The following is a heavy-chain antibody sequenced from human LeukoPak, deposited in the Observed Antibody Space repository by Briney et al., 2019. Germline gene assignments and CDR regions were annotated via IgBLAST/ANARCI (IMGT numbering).Heavy chain of an antibody. D-gene: IGHD3/OR15-3a*01. J-gene: IGHJ5*02. CDR3: ARHNGLSFCDP. V-gene: IGHV4-30-2*01. CDR1: GGSISSRGT. CDR2: IYHSGTT. Sequence: SQTLSLPCAVSGGSISSRGTWSWIRQPPGKGLEWIGYIYHSGTTYYNPSLKSRATISVDMSKNQFSLELNSVTAADTAVYFCARHNGLSFCDPRGRGTLVTVSS.